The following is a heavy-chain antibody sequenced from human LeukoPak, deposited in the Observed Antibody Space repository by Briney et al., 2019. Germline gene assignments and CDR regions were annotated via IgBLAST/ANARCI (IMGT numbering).Heavy chain of an antibody. CDR1: GFTFSSYG. CDR3: AKDAPSYYYDSSGLLDY. Sequence: GGSLRLSCAASGFTFSSYGMHWVRQAPGKGLEWVAVISYDGSNKYYADSVKGRFTISRDNSKNTLYLQMNSLRAEDTAVYYCAKDAPSYYYDSSGLLDYWGQGTLVTVSS. V-gene: IGHV3-30*18. J-gene: IGHJ4*02. CDR2: ISYDGSNK. D-gene: IGHD3-22*01.